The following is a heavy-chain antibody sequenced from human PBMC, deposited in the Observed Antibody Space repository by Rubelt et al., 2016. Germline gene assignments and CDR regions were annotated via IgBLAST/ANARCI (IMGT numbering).Heavy chain of an antibody. CDR3: TKSGGSDS. J-gene: IGHJ4*02. Sequence: WVGRIKSKTDGGTIDYAAPVKGRFTISREDSKNTLYLQMNSLKIEDTAVYYCTKSGGSDSWGQGTLVTVSS. V-gene: IGHV3-15*07. CDR2: IKSKTDGGTI. D-gene: IGHD1-26*01.